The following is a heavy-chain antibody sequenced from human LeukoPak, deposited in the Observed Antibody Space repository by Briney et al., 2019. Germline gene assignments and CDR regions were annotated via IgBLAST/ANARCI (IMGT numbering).Heavy chain of an antibody. V-gene: IGHV1-8*01. Sequence: GASVKVSCKASGYTFTCYDINWVRQATGQGLEWMGWMNPNSGNTGYAQKFQGRVTMTRNTSISTAYMELSSLRSEDTAVYYCARDVGLAGYDVYYYYMDVWGKGTTVTISS. J-gene: IGHJ6*03. CDR1: GYTFTCYD. CDR2: MNPNSGNT. D-gene: IGHD2-2*01. CDR3: ARDVGLAGYDVYYYYMDV.